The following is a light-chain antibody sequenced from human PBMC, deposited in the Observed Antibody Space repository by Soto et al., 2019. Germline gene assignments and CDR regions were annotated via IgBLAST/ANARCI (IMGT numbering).Light chain of an antibody. CDR3: RQYNNWPLT. J-gene: IGKJ4*01. CDR1: QSVSSN. V-gene: IGKV3-15*01. Sequence: EIVMTQSPATLSVSPGERATLSCRASQSVSSNLAWYQQKPGQAPRLLIYGASTRPTGIPARFSGSGSGTEFSLTISRQQSEDFAVYDCRQYNNWPLTFGGGTKVEIK. CDR2: GAS.